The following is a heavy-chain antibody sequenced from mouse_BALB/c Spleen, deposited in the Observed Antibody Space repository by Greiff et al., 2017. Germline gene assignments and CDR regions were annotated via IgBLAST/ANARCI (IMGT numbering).Heavy chain of an antibody. D-gene: IGHD3-2*01. Sequence: EVMLVESGGGLVKPGGSLKLSCAASGFTFSSYAMSWVRQSPEKRLEWVAEISSGGSYTYYPDTVTGRFTISRDNAKNTLYLEMSSLRSEDTAMYYCARDRQLGPRTMDYWGQGTSVTVSS. CDR2: ISSGGSYT. V-gene: IGHV5-9-4*01. CDR1: GFTFSSYA. J-gene: IGHJ4*01. CDR3: ARDRQLGPRTMDY.